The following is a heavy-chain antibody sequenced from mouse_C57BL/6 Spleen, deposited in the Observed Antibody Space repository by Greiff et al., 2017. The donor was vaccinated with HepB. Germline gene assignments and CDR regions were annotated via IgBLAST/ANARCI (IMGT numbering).Heavy chain of an antibody. Sequence: EVKLMESGPGLVKPSQSLSLTCSVTGYSITSGYYWNWIRQFPGNKLEWMGYISYDGSNNYNPSLKNRISITRDTSKNQFFLKLNSVTTEDTATYYCARDGNYRLDYWGQGTTLTVSS. V-gene: IGHV3-6*01. CDR2: ISYDGSN. CDR3: ARDGNYRLDY. J-gene: IGHJ2*01. CDR1: GYSITSGYY. D-gene: IGHD2-1*01.